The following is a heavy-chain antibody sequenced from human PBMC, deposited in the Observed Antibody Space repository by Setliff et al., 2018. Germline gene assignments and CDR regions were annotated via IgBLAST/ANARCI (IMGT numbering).Heavy chain of an antibody. V-gene: IGHV1-69*13. CDR2: IIPIFDTA. CDR3: ARSVHGDYVRLRQNNWLDP. J-gene: IGHJ5*02. CDR1: GGTFSSYA. Sequence: SVKVSCKASGGTFSSYAISWVRQAPGQGLEWMGGIIPIFDTANYAQKFQGRVTITADESTSTAYMELSSLRSEDTAVYYCARSVHGDYVRLRQNNWLDPWGQGTLVTVSS. D-gene: IGHD4-17*01.